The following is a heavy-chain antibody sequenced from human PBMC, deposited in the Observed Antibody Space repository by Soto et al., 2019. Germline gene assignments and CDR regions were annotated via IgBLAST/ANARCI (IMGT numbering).Heavy chain of an antibody. CDR1: GFTFTSSA. Sequence: SVKVSCKASGFTFTSSAVQWVRQARGQRLEWIGWIVVGSGNTNYAQKFQERVTITRDMSTSTAYMELSSLRSEDTAVYYCAAADTNSNYVGSFDYWGQGTLVTVSS. CDR3: AAADTNSNYVGSFDY. CDR2: IVVGSGNT. V-gene: IGHV1-58*01. D-gene: IGHD1-7*01. J-gene: IGHJ4*02.